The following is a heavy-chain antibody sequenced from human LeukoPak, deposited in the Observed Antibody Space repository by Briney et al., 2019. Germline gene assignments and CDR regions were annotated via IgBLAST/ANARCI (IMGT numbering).Heavy chain of an antibody. D-gene: IGHD2-15*01. CDR1: GGSISSYY. CDR2: IYTSGST. J-gene: IGHJ4*02. Sequence: SETLSLTCTVSGGSISSYYWSWIRQPAGKGLEWIGRIYTSGSTNYNPSLKSRVTMSVDTSKNQFSLKLSSVTATDTAVYYCARAHRSNCSGGSCYSFDYWGQGTLVTVSS. CDR3: ARAHRSNCSGGSCYSFDY. V-gene: IGHV4-4*07.